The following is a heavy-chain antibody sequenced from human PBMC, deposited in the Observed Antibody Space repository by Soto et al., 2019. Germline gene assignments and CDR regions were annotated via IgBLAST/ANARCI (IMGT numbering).Heavy chain of an antibody. Sequence: QVHLQESGPGLVKPSGTLSLTCAVSGASISSGSWWSWVRQPPGKGLEWMGEIFHDGSTNYNPSLKSRVTMSVDKSKNYFSLELTSVTAADTALYYCARDEYNDSSDWGQGTLVTVSS. CDR1: GASISSGSW. D-gene: IGHD1-1*01. J-gene: IGHJ4*02. V-gene: IGHV4-4*02. CDR2: IFHDGST. CDR3: ARDEYNDSSD.